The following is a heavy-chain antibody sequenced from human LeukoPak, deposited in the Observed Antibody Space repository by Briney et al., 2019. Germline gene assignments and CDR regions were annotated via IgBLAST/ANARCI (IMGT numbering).Heavy chain of an antibody. J-gene: IGHJ4*02. D-gene: IGHD3-10*01. CDR1: GFTFSSHW. CDR3: AKRGVVIRGILVIGYHTEAYHYDY. V-gene: IGHV3-74*03. CDR2: INGDGSNT. Sequence: GGSLRLSCAASGFTFSSHWMHWVRQAPGKGLVWVSRINGDGSNTTYADSVKGRFTISRDNAKNTLYLQMSSLRAEDTAVYFCAKRGVVIRGILVIGYHTEAYHYDYWGQGTLVTVSS.